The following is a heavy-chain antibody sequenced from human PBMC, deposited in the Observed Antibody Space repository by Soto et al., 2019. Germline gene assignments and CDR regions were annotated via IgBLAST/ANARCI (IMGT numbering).Heavy chain of an antibody. Sequence: EVQLVESGGGLVQPGGSLRLSCAASGFTFNSYEMRWVRQAPGRGLEWVSFISESGSPVNYADSVKGRFIISRDHGNNSLYLQMNSLRAEDTAVYYCTASTEFSDVLTASYGGDYWGLGTRVTVSS. CDR3: TASTEFSDVLTASYGGDY. CDR2: ISESGSPV. V-gene: IGHV3-48*03. CDR1: GFTFNSYE. D-gene: IGHD3-9*01. J-gene: IGHJ4*02.